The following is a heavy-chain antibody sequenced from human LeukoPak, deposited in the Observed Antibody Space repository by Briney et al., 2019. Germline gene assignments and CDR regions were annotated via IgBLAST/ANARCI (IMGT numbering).Heavy chain of an antibody. CDR3: ARDRGSSGWYYFDY. Sequence: SETLSLTCTVSGVSISSYYWSWIRQPPGKGLEWIGYMHYSGSTNYNPSLKSRFIISVETSKNQLSLKLSSVTAADTAVYYCARDRGSSGWYYFDYWGQGTLVTVSS. J-gene: IGHJ4*02. D-gene: IGHD6-19*01. V-gene: IGHV4-59*01. CDR1: GVSISSYY. CDR2: MHYSGST.